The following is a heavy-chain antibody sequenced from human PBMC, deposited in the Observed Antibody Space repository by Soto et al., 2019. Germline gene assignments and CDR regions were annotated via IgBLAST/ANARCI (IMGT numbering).Heavy chain of an antibody. CDR1: GFTFSSYA. CDR2: ISYDGSNK. D-gene: IGHD3-22*01. V-gene: IGHV3-30-3*01. Sequence: GGSLRLSCAASGFTFSSYAMHWVRQAPGKGLEWVSFISYDGSNKYYADSVKGRFTISRDNSKNTLYLQMNSLRAEDTAVYYCARDRSMIVVVTGYWGQGTLVTVS. CDR3: ARDRSMIVVVTGY. J-gene: IGHJ4*02.